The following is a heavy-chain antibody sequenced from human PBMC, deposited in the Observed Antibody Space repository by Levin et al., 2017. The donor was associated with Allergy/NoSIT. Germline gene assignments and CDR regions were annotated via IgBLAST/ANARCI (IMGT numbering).Heavy chain of an antibody. CDR3: ARVAGYSYGYYFDY. V-gene: IGHV4-30-2*01. CDR2: IYLSGST. CDR1: GGSISSGGYS. Sequence: LRLSCAVSGGSISSGGYSWSWIRQPPGKGLEWIGNIYLSGSTNDNPSLKSRVTMSVDRSKNQFSLKLSYVTAADTAVYYWARVAGYSYGYYFDYWGPGTLVTVSS. D-gene: IGHD5-18*01. J-gene: IGHJ4*02.